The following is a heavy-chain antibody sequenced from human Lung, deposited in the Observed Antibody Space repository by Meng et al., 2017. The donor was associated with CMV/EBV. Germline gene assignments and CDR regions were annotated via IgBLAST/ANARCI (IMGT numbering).Heavy chain of an antibody. CDR2: TRNKANSYTT. CDR3: AREDIVVVPAAIGGAFDI. CDR1: GFTFSDHY. D-gene: IGHD2-2*01. V-gene: IGHV3-72*01. J-gene: IGHJ3*02. Sequence: GGSLRLXXAASGFTFSDHYMDWVRQAPGKGLEWVGRTRNKANSYTTEYAASVKGRFTISRDDSKNSLYLQMNSLKTEDTAVYYCAREDIVVVPAAIGGAFDIWGQGTMVTVSS.